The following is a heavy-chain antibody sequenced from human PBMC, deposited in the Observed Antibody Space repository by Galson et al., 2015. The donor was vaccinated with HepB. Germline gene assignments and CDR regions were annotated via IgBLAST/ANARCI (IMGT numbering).Heavy chain of an antibody. CDR1: GFTFNSYA. J-gene: IGHJ4*02. V-gene: IGHV3-30*02. CDR3: AKETHSRNPFDN. Sequence: SLRLSCAASGFTFNSYAMHWVRQAPGKGLEWVAFIKSDGSLTYYADSAEGRFTISRDSSRNTLHLQMDSLRTEDTAVYYCAKETHSRNPFDNWGQGTLVTVSS. CDR2: IKSDGSLT. D-gene: IGHD6-13*01.